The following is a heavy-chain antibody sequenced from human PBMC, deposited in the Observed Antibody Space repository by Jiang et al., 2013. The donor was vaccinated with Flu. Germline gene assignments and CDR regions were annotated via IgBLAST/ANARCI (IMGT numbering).Heavy chain of an antibody. D-gene: IGHD6-13*01. CDR3: AKEIAALGNPNFDY. CDR1: A. Sequence: AMSWVRQAAGKGLEWVSGISGSGGDTYYADSVKGRFTISRDNSKNTLYLQMNSLRVEDTAVYYCAKEIAALGNPNFDYWGQGTLVTVSS. J-gene: IGHJ4*02. CDR2: ISGSGGDT. V-gene: IGHV3-23*01.